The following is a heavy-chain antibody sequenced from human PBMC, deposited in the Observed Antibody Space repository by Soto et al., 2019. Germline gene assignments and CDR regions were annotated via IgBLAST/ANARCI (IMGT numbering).Heavy chain of an antibody. D-gene: IGHD6-19*01. Sequence: GGSLRLSCAASGFTVSSNYMSLVRQAPGKGLEWVSVIYSGGYIYYADSVKGRFTISRDNAKNSLYLQMNSLRAEDTAVYYCAKGGRQWLVTSDFNYWGQGALVTVSS. J-gene: IGHJ4*02. CDR1: GFTVSSNY. CDR2: IYSGGYI. V-gene: IGHV3-66*02. CDR3: AKGGRQWLVTSDFNY.